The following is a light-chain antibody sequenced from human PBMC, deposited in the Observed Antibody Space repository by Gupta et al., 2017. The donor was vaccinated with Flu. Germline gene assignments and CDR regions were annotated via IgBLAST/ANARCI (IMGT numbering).Light chain of an antibody. J-gene: IGLJ1*01. CDR3: CSYAGSPYF. V-gene: IGLV2-23*02. CDR2: EIM. CDR1: ANNVGSYNL. Sequence: QSALTQPASVSGSPGQSISVSCTGTANNVGSYNLISWYQQHPGHAPKLILYEIMRRPSGISDRFSGSRSHNTATLTISGLQPEDEAYYYCCSYAGSPYFFGTGTKVTVV.